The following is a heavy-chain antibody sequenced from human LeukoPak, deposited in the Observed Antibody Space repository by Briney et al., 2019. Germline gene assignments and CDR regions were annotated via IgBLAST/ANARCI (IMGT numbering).Heavy chain of an antibody. D-gene: IGHD1-26*01. CDR3: AKDSYSGSYYDY. V-gene: IGHV3-11*01. Sequence: GGSLRLSCAASGFTFSDYYMSWIRQAPGKGLEWVSYISSSGSTIYYADSVKGRFTISRDNSKNTLYLQMNSLRAEDTAVYYCAKDSYSGSYYDYWGQGTLVTVSS. CDR2: ISSSGSTI. CDR1: GFTFSDYY. J-gene: IGHJ4*02.